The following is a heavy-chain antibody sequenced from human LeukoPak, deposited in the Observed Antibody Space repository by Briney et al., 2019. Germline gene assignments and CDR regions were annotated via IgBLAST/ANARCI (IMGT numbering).Heavy chain of an antibody. Sequence: PSETLSLTCAVYGGSFSGYYWSWIRQPPGKGLEWIGEINHSGSTNYNPSLKSRVTISVDTSKNQFSLKLSSVTAADTAVYYCARKDSSSWYGNDAFDIWGQGTMVTVSP. J-gene: IGHJ3*02. CDR2: INHSGST. D-gene: IGHD6-13*01. V-gene: IGHV4-34*01. CDR1: GGSFSGYY. CDR3: ARKDSSSWYGNDAFDI.